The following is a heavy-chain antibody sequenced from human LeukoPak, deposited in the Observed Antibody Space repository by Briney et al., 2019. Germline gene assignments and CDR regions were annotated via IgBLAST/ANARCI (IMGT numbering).Heavy chain of an antibody. CDR2: IYYSGST. CDR1: GGSISSGDYY. J-gene: IGHJ5*02. CDR3: ARVGDYYGSFDP. D-gene: IGHD3-22*01. Sequence: SQTLSLTCTVSGGSISSGDYYWSWIRRPPGKGLEWIGYIYYSGSTYYNPSLKSRVTISVDTSKNQFSLKLSSVTAADTAVYYCARVGDYYGSFDPWGQGTLVTVSS. V-gene: IGHV4-30-4*01.